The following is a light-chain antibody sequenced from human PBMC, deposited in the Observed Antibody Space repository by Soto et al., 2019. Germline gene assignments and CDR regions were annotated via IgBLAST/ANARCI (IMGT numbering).Light chain of an antibody. CDR3: QQYSRYPFT. V-gene: IGKV1-5*01. J-gene: IGKJ3*01. Sequence: DIHMTQSPSTLSASVGDRVTITCRASQSISEWLTWYQQKPGRAPKLLIYDVSSLESGVPSRFSGSVSKTEFPLNISSLQPYDFATYYCQQYSRYPFTFGPGTKVDIK. CDR1: QSISEW. CDR2: DVS.